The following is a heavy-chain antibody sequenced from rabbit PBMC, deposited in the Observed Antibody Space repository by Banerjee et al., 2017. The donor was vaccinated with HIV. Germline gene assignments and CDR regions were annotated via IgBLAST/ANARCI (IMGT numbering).Heavy chain of an antibody. CDR1: GLDFSSSYY. V-gene: IGHV1S45*01. Sequence: QEQLEESGGGLVKPEGSLTLTCKASGLDFSSSYYMCWVRQAPGKGLEWIAKIVSSSGASDYANWAKGRFTISKTSSTTVTLQMTSLTAADTATYFCARDSDWAFKLWGQGTLVTVS. D-gene: IGHD4-1*01. J-gene: IGHJ4*01. CDR2: IVSSSGAS. CDR3: ARDSDWAFKL.